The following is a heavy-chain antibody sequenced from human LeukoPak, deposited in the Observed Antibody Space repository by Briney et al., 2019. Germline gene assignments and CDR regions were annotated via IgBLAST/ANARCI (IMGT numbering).Heavy chain of an antibody. J-gene: IGHJ2*01. CDR1: GGSISSGGYY. Sequence: SETLSLTCTVSGGSISSGGYYWSWIRQHPGKGLGWIGYIYYSGSTYYNPSLKSRVTISVDTSKNQFSLKLSSVTAADTAVYYCARVAWYGLNWYFDLWGRGTLVTVSS. CDR3: ARVAWYGLNWYFDL. V-gene: IGHV4-31*03. D-gene: IGHD2-15*01. CDR2: IYYSGST.